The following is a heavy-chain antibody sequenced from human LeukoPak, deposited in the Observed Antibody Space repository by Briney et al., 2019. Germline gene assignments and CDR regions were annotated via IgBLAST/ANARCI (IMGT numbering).Heavy chain of an antibody. CDR1: GASSSSYY. CDR3: ASSDDYYDSSGYSRY. V-gene: IGHV4-59*01. D-gene: IGHD3-22*01. J-gene: IGHJ4*02. Sequence: PSETLSLTCTVSGASSSSYYWSWIRQPPGKGLEWIGYIYYSGSTNYNPSLKSRVTISVDTSKNQFSLKLNSVTAADTAVYYCASSDDYYDSSGYSRYWGQGTLVTVSS. CDR2: IYYSGST.